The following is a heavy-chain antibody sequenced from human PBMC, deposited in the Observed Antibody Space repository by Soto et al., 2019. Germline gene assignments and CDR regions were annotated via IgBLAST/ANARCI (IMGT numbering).Heavy chain of an antibody. Sequence: SETLSLTCAVYGGSFSGYYWSWIRQPPGKGLEWIGEINHSGSTNYNPSLKSRVTISVDTSKNQFSLKLSSVTAADTAVYYCARDQSGMTTVTGGYYYMDVWGKGTTVTVSS. CDR3: ARDQSGMTTVTGGYYYMDV. J-gene: IGHJ6*03. CDR1: GGSFSGYY. CDR2: INHSGST. D-gene: IGHD4-17*01. V-gene: IGHV4-34*01.